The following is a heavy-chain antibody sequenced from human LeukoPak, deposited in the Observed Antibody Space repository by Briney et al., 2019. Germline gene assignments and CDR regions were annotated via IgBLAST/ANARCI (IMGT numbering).Heavy chain of an antibody. CDR1: GGSISSYY. J-gene: IGHJ4*02. CDR3: AREGIYGDYRH. CDR2: IYYSGST. D-gene: IGHD4-17*01. Sequence: SETLSLTCTVSGGSISSYYWSWIRQPPGKGLEWIGYIYYSGSTNYNPSLKSRVTMSADTSKKQFSLKLRSVTAADTAVYYCAREGIYGDYRHWGQGTLVTVSS. V-gene: IGHV4-59*12.